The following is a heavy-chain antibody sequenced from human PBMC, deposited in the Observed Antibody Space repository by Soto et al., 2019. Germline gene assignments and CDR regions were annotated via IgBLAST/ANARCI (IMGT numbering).Heavy chain of an antibody. CDR2: ISPNGAAT. Sequence: GGSLRLSCSAYGFSFSTYDVHWVRQAPAKGLEFVAGISPNGAATYYADSVKGRSTISRDNSRNTLYLQMSSLTPDDTAVYYCVKWNDYWGRGTLVTVSS. CDR3: VKWNDY. J-gene: IGHJ4*02. CDR1: GFSFSTYD. V-gene: IGHV3-64D*06. D-gene: IGHD1-1*01.